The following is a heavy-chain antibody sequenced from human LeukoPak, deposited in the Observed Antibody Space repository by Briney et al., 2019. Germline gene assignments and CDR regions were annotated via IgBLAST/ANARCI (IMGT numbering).Heavy chain of an antibody. CDR2: IYTSGST. D-gene: IGHD6-13*01. CDR1: GGSISSGSYY. V-gene: IGHV4-61*02. Sequence: SQTLSLTCTVSGGSISSGSYYWSWIRQPAGKGLEWIGRIYTSGSTNYNPSLKSRVTISVDTSKNQFSLKLSSVTAADTAVYYCAAYSSSWRSFDYWGQGTLVTVSS. CDR3: AAYSSSWRSFDY. J-gene: IGHJ4*02.